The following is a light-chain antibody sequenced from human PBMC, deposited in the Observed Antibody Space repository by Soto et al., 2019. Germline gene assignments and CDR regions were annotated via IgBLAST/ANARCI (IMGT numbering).Light chain of an antibody. CDR3: SSYTSSSTLV. Sequence: QSVLTQPRSVSGSPGQSVTTSCSGTNSDVGGYNSVAWYQQKPGEAPKLLLYSVTKRPSGVPDRFSGSKSGNMASLIISGLQAEDEADYYCSSYTSSSTLVFGTGTKVTVL. CDR1: NSDVGGYNS. V-gene: IGLV2-11*01. J-gene: IGLJ1*01. CDR2: SVT.